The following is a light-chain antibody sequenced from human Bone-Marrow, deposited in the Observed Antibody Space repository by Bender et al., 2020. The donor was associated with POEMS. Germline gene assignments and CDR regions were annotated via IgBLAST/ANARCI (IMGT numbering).Light chain of an antibody. Sequence: QSALTQPASVSGSPGQSITISCTGSSTDIGNYDYVSWYRQHPGIAPELIIYDVSNRPSGVSHRFSGSKSGNTASLTISGLQAEDEADYYCASYTKTSTMLFGGGTKLTVL. CDR1: STDIGNYDY. J-gene: IGLJ2*01. CDR3: ASYTKTSTML. V-gene: IGLV2-14*03. CDR2: DVS.